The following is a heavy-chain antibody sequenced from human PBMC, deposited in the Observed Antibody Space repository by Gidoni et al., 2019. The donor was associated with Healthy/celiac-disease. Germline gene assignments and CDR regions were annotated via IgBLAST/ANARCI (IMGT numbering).Heavy chain of an antibody. CDR2: ISSSGSTI. CDR1: GFTFSSYE. D-gene: IGHD6-25*01. Sequence: EVQLVESGGGLVQPGGSLRLSCAAAGFTFSSYEMNWVRQAPGKGLEWVSYISSSGSTIYYADSVKGRFTISRDNAKNSLYLQMNSLRAEDTAVYYCASPSPLSSGLGMDVWGQGTTVTVSS. CDR3: ASPSPLSSGLGMDV. J-gene: IGHJ6*02. V-gene: IGHV3-48*03.